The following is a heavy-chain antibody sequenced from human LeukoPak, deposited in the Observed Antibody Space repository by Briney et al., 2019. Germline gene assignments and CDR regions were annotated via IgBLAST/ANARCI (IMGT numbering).Heavy chain of an antibody. V-gene: IGHV1-8*01. CDR3: ARSSQLVLGGFDY. D-gene: IGHD6-13*01. CDR1: GYTFTSYD. Sequence: GASVKVSCKASGYTFTSYDINWVRQATGQGLEWMGWMNPNSGNTGYAQKFQGRVTMTRNTSISTAYMELSNLRSEDTAVYYCARSSQLVLGGFDYWGQGTLVTVSS. J-gene: IGHJ4*02. CDR2: MNPNSGNT.